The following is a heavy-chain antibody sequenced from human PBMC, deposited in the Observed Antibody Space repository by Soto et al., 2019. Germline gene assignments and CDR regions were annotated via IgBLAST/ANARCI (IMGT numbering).Heavy chain of an antibody. CDR1: GGLFSSYP. D-gene: IGHD3-22*01. Sequence: QEQLVQSGAEVKKPGSSVKVSCKASGGLFSSYPISWVRQVPGQGLEWMGGIIPVFQTAYYTQRFQGRVTITADESTNTAYMELCSLRSEDTAIYYCARGGSGYTWFNEFWGPGTLVTVSS. CDR2: IIPVFQTA. J-gene: IGHJ4*02. CDR3: ARGGSGYTWFNEF. V-gene: IGHV1-69*01.